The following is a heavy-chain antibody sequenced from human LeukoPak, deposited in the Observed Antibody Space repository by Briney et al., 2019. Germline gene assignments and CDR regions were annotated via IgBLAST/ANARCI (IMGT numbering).Heavy chain of an antibody. CDR3: ARLRVVAATRAGAMEFDY. V-gene: IGHV4-31*03. CDR2: IYYSGCT. D-gene: IGHD2-15*01. CDR1: GGSISSGGYY. J-gene: IGHJ4*02. Sequence: SQTLSLTCTVSGGSISSGGYYWSWIRQHPGKGLEWIGYIYYSGCTYYNPSLKSRVTISVDTSKNQFSLKLSSVTAADTAVYYCARLRVVAATRAGAMEFDYWGQGTLVTVSS.